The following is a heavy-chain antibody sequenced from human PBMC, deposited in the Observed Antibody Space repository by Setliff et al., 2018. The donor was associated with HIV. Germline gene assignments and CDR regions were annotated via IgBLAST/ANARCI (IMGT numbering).Heavy chain of an antibody. D-gene: IGHD2-2*01. J-gene: IGHJ6*02. Sequence: GGSLRLSCAASGFTFSTYNRYWVRQAPGKGXXWVSSISSSSGYIYYADSVKGRFTISRDNAKSSLYLQMNSLRAEDTAVYYCASPYCSSPSCYVDYYYYGLDLWGQGTTVTVSS. CDR2: ISSSSGYI. V-gene: IGHV3-21*01. CDR1: GFTFSTYN. CDR3: ASPYCSSPSCYVDYYYYGLDL.